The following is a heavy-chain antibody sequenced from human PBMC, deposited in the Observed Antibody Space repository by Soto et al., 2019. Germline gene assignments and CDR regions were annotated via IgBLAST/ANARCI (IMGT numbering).Heavy chain of an antibody. J-gene: IGHJ4*02. D-gene: IGHD2-2*02. V-gene: IGHV3-33*01. CDR3: ARGPLDIVVVPAAIDY. Sequence: GGSLRLSCAASGSTFSSYGMHWVRQAPGKGLEWVAVIWYDGSNKYYADSVKGRFTISRDNSKNTLYLQMNSLRAEDTAVYYCARGPLDIVVVPAAIDYWGQGTLVTVSS. CDR2: IWYDGSNK. CDR1: GSTFSSYG.